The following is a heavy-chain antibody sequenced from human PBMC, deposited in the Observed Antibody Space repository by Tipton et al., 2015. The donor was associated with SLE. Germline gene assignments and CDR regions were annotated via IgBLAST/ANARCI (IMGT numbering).Heavy chain of an antibody. D-gene: IGHD3-3*01. Sequence: TLSLTCTVSGGSIRGYYWSWIRQPPGGGLEWIGYIHYSRSTNYNPSLKSRVTMSVDTPKNEFSLKLSSVTAADTAVYYCARGGSVFGVVLNWFDPWGQGTLVTVSS. J-gene: IGHJ5*02. V-gene: IGHV4-59*01. CDR1: GGSIRGYY. CDR2: IHYSRST. CDR3: ARGGSVFGVVLNWFDP.